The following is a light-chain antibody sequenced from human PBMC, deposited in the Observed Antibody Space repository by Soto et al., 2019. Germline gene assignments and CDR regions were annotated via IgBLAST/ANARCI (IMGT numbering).Light chain of an antibody. Sequence: QSVLTQPPSVSGAPGQRVTISCTGNSSNLGAGYDVHWYRQLPGAAPKLVIFGNRNRPSGVPERFSGSKSGTSASLAITGLQGEDEDDYYCQAYDYSLTASVFGGGTKVTVL. CDR1: SSNLGAGYD. J-gene: IGLJ3*02. CDR3: QAYDYSLTASV. V-gene: IGLV1-40*01. CDR2: GNR.